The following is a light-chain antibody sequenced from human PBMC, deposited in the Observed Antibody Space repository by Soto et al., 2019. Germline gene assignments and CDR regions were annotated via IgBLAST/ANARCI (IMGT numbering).Light chain of an antibody. CDR2: STN. V-gene: IGLV8-61*01. J-gene: IGLJ1*01. CDR1: SGSVSTSYY. Sequence: QTVVTQEPSFSVSPGGTVTLTCGLSSGSVSTSYYPSWYQQTPGQAPRTLIYSTNTRSSGVPDRFSGSILGNKAALTITGAQADDESDYYCVLYMGSGIHDVFGTGTKVTVL. CDR3: VLYMGSGIHDV.